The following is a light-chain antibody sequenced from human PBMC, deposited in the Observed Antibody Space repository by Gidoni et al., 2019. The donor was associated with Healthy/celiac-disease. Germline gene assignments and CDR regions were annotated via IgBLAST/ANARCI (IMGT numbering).Light chain of an antibody. J-gene: IGLJ2*01. CDR1: SSDVGVYNF. CDR2: AVS. Sequence: QSALTQPASVSGSPGQSITISCTGTSSDVGVYNFVSWYQHHPGKAPKLMIYAVSNRPSGVSNRFSGSKSGNTASLTISGLQAEDEADYYCSSYTSSSTLVVFGGGTKLTVL. CDR3: SSYTSSSTLVV. V-gene: IGLV2-14*01.